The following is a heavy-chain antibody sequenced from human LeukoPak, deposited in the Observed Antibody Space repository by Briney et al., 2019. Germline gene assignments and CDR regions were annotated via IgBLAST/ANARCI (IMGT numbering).Heavy chain of an antibody. CDR1: GGTFISYA. Sequence: ASVNVSCQASGGTFISYAISWVRQASGQGLEWMGGIINIFGTASYAQKFQGRVTITTDESTSTAYLELSSLRSEDTAVYYCAGGRGRFDPWGQGTLVTVSS. V-gene: IGHV1-69*05. CDR3: AGGRGRFDP. J-gene: IGHJ5*02. CDR2: IINIFGTA. D-gene: IGHD1-26*01.